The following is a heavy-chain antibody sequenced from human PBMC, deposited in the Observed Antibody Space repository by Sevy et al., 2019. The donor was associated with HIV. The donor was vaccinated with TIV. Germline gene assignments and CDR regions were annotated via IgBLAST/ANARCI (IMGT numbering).Heavy chain of an antibody. CDR1: GFTFSSYA. Sequence: GGSLRLSCAASGFTFSSYAMSWVRQAPGKGLEWVSAISGIGGSTYYADSVKGRFTISRNNSKNTLYLQMNSVRAEDTAVYYCAKSVPAAIGTTWDADFDYWGQGTLVTVSS. J-gene: IGHJ4*02. D-gene: IGHD2-2*01. CDR3: AKSVPAAIGTTWDADFDY. V-gene: IGHV3-23*01. CDR2: ISGIGGST.